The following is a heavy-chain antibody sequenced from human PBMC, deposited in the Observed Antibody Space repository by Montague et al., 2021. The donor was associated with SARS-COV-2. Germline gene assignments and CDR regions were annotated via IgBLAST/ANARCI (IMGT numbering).Heavy chain of an antibody. CDR3: ARLTQLGYCSSASCSPALYFDY. CDR2: FSRSGGS. D-gene: IGHD2-15*01. Sequence: SETLSLTCTVSGGSMSDYYWTWIRQPPGKGPEWIGYFSRSGGSNXXPSLRGRVTISLVTSRSQFSLQLSSVTVADTAFYYCARLTQLGYCSSASCSPALYFDYWGQGFLVSVSS. V-gene: IGHV4-59*01. J-gene: IGHJ4*02. CDR1: GGSMSDYY.